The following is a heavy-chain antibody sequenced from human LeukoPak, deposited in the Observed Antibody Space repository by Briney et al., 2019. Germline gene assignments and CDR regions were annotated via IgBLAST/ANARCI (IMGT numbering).Heavy chain of an antibody. V-gene: IGHV5-51*01. Sequence: SCNXAXYSFXSYWXGWGRRMPGKGLGWMXXXXXGDSDTRYSPSFQGQVTISADKSISTAYLQWSSLKASDTAMYYCARSISSSWYGDDNWFDPWGQGTLVTVSS. CDR2: XXXGDSDT. D-gene: IGHD6-13*01. J-gene: IGHJ5*02. CDR3: ARSISSSWYGDDNWFDP. CDR1: XYSFXSYW.